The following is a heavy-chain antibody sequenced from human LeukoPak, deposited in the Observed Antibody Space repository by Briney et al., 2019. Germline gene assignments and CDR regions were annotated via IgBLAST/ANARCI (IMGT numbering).Heavy chain of an antibody. V-gene: IGHV3-11*01. D-gene: IGHD3-22*01. J-gene: IGHJ6*03. Sequence: GGTLRLSCATSGFNFSAYYINWIRQAPGKGLEWVSSISGKGTTKSYADSVKGRFTVSRDNTEKTVSLQMNSLRDEDTAVYYCARDTSLGYYDSSGHLGYYYMDVWGKGTTVTVSS. CDR3: ARDTSLGYYDSSGHLGYYYMDV. CDR1: GFNFSAYY. CDR2: ISGKGTTK.